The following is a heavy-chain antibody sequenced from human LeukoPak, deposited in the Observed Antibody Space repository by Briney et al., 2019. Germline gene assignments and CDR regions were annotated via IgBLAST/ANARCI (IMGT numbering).Heavy chain of an antibody. D-gene: IGHD3-10*01. CDR2: IIPLFGRP. V-gene: IGHV1-69*13. J-gene: IGHJ4*02. CDR3: ARSLRITMVRGVIESHY. CDR1: GGTFSSYP. Sequence: SVKVSCKASGGTFSSYPISWVRQAPGHGLEWMGGIIPLFGRPNYAQIFQGRVTITADESTSTAHMELSSLRSEDTAVYYCARSLRITMVRGVIESHYWGQGTLVTVSS.